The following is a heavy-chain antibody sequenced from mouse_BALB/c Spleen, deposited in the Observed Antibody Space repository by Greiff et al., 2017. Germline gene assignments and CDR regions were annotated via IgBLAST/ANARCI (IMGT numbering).Heavy chain of an antibody. CDR3: TRVLLRLYYFDY. V-gene: IGHV5-6-4*01. J-gene: IGHJ2*01. CDR1: GFTFSSYT. D-gene: IGHD1-1*01. Sequence: EVKLVESGGGLVKPGGSLKLSCAASGFTFSSYTMSWVRQTPEKRLEWVATISSGGSYTYYPDSVKGRFTISRDNAKNTLYLQMSSLKSEDTAMYYCTRVLLRLYYFDYWGQGTTLTVSS. CDR2: ISSGGSYT.